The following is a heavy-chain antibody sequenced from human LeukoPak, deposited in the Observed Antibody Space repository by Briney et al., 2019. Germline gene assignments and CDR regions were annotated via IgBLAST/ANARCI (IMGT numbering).Heavy chain of an antibody. D-gene: IGHD3-22*01. CDR1: GFTFSNYG. Sequence: GGSLRLSCAASGFTFSNYGINWVRQAPGKGLEWVSAISGSGHNTYYADSVKGRFTISRDNSKNTLYLQMNSLRAEDTAVYYCAKAEDSYYYDSSGQAYYFDYWGQGTLVAVSS. V-gene: IGHV3-23*01. J-gene: IGHJ4*02. CDR3: AKAEDSYYYDSSGQAYYFDY. CDR2: ISGSGHNT.